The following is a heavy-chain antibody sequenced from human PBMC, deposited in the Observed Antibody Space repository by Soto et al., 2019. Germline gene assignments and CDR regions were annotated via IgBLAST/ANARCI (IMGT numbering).Heavy chain of an antibody. D-gene: IGHD4-17*01. CDR2: IYHSGGT. CDR3: ARTMTKSGWFAT. V-gene: IGHV4-30-2*01. CDR1: GVPITSGGYS. J-gene: IGHJ5*02. Sequence: SETLSLTCAVSGVPITSGGYSCSWVRQPPWKGLEWIGYIYHSGGTYYNPSLKSRVTLSIDRTKKQFSLKLKSVTAADTAVYFCARTMTKSGWFATWGKGTMITVSS.